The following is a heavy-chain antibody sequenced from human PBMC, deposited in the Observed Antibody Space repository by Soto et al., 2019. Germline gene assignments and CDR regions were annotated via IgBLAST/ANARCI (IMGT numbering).Heavy chain of an antibody. D-gene: IGHD3-10*01. J-gene: IGHJ6*02. CDR2: ISVYNGNT. CDR1: GYTFTSYG. Sequence: QVQLVQSGAEVKKPGASVKVSCKASGYTFTSYGISWVRQAPGQGLEWMGWISVYNGNTNYAQKLQGRVTMTTDTSTSTAYMELRSLRSDDTAVYYCASVTYYYGSGRDYYGMDVWGQGTTVTVSS. CDR3: ASVTYYYGSGRDYYGMDV. V-gene: IGHV1-18*01.